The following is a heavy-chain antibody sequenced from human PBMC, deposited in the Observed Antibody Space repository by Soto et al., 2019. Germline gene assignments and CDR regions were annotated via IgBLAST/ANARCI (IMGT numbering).Heavy chain of an antibody. CDR3: ARDRDDYGSGNYYNRIDF. CDR1: GGIFSTYA. CDR2: IIPICGTP. V-gene: IGHV1-69*01. D-gene: IGHD3-10*01. Sequence: QVQLVQSGAEVKKPGSSVKVSCKDSGGIFSTYAISWLRQAPGQGLEWMGGIIPICGTPNYAQRFQGRVTTTANESTSTAYMELRRLRSEDTAVYYCARDRDDYGSGNYYNRIDFWGQGTLVTVSS. J-gene: IGHJ4*02.